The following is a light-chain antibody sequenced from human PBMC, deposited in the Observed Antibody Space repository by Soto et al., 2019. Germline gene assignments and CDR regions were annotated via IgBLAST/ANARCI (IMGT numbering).Light chain of an antibody. Sequence: QSVLTQPASVSGSPGQSITISCTGTSSDVGSYNLVSWYQQHPGKAPKLMIYEVSKRPSGVSNRFSGSKSGNTASLTISGLQAEDEADYYCCSYAGSINYVFGTGTKVTVL. CDR1: SSDVGSYNL. CDR2: EVS. CDR3: CSYAGSINYV. V-gene: IGLV2-23*02. J-gene: IGLJ1*01.